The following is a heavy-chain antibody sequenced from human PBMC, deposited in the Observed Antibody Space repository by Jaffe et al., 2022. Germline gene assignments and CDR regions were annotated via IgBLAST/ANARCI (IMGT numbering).Heavy chain of an antibody. CDR2: IYTSGST. CDR3: ARDYYGSGSYYLSTYLSWFDP. Sequence: QVQLQESGPGLVKPSQTLSLTCTVSGGSISSGSYYWSWIRQPAGKGLEWIGRIYTSGSTNYNPSLKSRVTISVDTSKNQFSLKLSSVTAADTAVYYCARDYYGSGSYYLSTYLSWFDPWGQGTLVTVSS. CDR1: GGSISSGSYY. V-gene: IGHV4-61*02. D-gene: IGHD3-10*01. J-gene: IGHJ5*02.